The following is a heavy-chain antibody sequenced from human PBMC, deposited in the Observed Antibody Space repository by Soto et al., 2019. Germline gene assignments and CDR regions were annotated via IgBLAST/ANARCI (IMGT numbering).Heavy chain of an antibody. J-gene: IGHJ6*02. D-gene: IGHD2-2*01. CDR3: ARARRHCSSTSCYRGSYYYGMDV. Sequence: LRLSCAASGFTFSSYDMHWVRQATGKGLEWVSAIGTAGDPYYPGSVKGRFTISRENAKNSLYLQMNSLRAGDTAVYYCARARRHCSSTSCYRGSYYYGMDVWGQGTTVTVSS. CDR2: IGTAGDP. V-gene: IGHV3-13*05. CDR1: GFTFSSYD.